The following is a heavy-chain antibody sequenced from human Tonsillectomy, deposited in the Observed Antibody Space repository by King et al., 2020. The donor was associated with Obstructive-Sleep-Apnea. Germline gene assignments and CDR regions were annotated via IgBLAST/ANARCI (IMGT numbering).Heavy chain of an antibody. CDR3: ARDHPYYFDSSGYI. CDR2: IYYSGST. Sequence: QLQESGPGLVKPSETLSLTCTVSGDSISSSSYYWGWIRQPPGKGLEWIGSIYYSGSTYYNPSLKSRVTISVDTSKNQFSLKLSSVTAADTAVYYCARDHPYYFDSSGYIWGQGTLVTVSS. CDR1: GDSISSSSYY. D-gene: IGHD3-22*01. V-gene: IGHV4-39*07. J-gene: IGHJ4*02.